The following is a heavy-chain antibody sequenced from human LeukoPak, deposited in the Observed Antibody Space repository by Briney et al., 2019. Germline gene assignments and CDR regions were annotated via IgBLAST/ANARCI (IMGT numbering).Heavy chain of an antibody. J-gene: IGHJ6*03. Sequence: ASVKVSCKASGYSFTSYGINWVRQAPGQGLEWMGWISAYNGNTNYAQKFQGRVTMTTDTSTSTAYMELRSLRSDDTAVYYCAGKLRYFDWFTRYYYYYMDVWGKGTTVTVSS. CDR2: ISAYNGNT. CDR3: AGKLRYFDWFTRYYYYYMDV. V-gene: IGHV1-18*01. CDR1: GYSFTSYG. D-gene: IGHD3-9*01.